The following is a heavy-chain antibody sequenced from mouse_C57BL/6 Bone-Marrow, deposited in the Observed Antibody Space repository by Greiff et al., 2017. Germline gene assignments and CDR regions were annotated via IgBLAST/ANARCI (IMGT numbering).Heavy chain of an antibody. CDR3: ARSWYYYGWVAY. CDR1: GYTFTSYG. D-gene: IGHD1-1*01. V-gene: IGHV1-81*01. Sequence: QVQLQQSGAELARPGASVKMSCKASGYTFTSYGISWVKQRTGQGLEWIGEIYPRSGNTYYNEKFKGKATLTADKSSSTAYMGLSSVTSEDSAVYFCARSWYYYGWVAYWGQGTLVTVSA. J-gene: IGHJ3*01. CDR2: IYPRSGNT.